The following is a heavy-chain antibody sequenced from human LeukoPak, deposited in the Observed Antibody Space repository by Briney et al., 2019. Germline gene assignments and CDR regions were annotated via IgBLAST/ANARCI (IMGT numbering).Heavy chain of an antibody. CDR2: IKQDGSEK. CDR3: ARGNTYYDFWSGYYVVDWFDP. D-gene: IGHD3-3*01. CDR1: GFTFSSYW. J-gene: IGHJ5*02. Sequence: GGSLRLSCAASGFTFSSYWMSWVRQAPGKGLEWVANIKQDGSEKYYVDSVKGRFTISRDNANNSLYLQMNSLRAEDTAVYYCARGNTYYDFWSGYYVVDWFDPWGQGTLVTVSS. V-gene: IGHV3-7*01.